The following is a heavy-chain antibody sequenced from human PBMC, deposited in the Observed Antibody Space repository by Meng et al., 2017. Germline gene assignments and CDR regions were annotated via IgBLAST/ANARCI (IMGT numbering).Heavy chain of an antibody. CDR2: IIPIFGTA. Sequence: QVLPLQPGARVKTSGSSVQVSCKASGGTFSSYAISWLRPAPGQGLEWMGGIIPIFGTANYAQKFQGRVTITADESTSTAYMELSSLRSEDTAVYYCARESWFDPWGQGTLVTVSS. V-gene: IGHV1-69*01. J-gene: IGHJ5*02. CDR3: ARESWFDP. CDR1: GGTFSSYA.